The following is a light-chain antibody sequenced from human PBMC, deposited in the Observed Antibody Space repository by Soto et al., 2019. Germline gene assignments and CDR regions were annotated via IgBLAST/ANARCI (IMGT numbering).Light chain of an antibody. J-gene: IGLJ2*01. CDR3: GTWDNSLTAVV. Sequence: QSVLTQPPSASAAPGQTVTISCSGSSSNIGNNYVSWYQQVPGTAPKLLIYHNSRRPSGIPDRFSGSTSGTSATLGITGLQTGDEADYYCGTWDNSLTAVVFGGGTKLTVL. V-gene: IGLV1-51*01. CDR2: HNS. CDR1: SSNIGNNY.